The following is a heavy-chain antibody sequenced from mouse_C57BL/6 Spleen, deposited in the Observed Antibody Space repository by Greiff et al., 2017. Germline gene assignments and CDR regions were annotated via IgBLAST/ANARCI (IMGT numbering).Heavy chain of an antibody. CDR1: GYTFTSYW. D-gene: IGHD2-2*01. J-gene: IGHJ2*01. Sequence: QVHVKQPGAELVKPGASVKLSCKASGYTFTSYWMHWVKQRPGQGLEWIGMIHPNSGSTNYNEKFKSKATLTVDKSSSTAYMQLSSLTSEDSAAYYCARSGGPMVTTGGFDYWGQGTTLTVSS. CDR3: ARSGGPMVTTGGFDY. V-gene: IGHV1-64*01. CDR2: IHPNSGST.